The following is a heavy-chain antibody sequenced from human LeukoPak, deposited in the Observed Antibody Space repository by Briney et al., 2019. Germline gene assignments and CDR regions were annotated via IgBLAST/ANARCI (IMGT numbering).Heavy chain of an antibody. D-gene: IGHD3-3*01. CDR2: ISSSGSTI. V-gene: IGHV3-11*01. Sequence: GGSLRLSCAASGFTFSDYYMSWIRQAPGKGLEWVSYISSSGSTIYYADSVKGRFTISRDNAKNSLYLRMNSLRAEDTAVYYCAREYDDDYYYYGMDVWGQGTTVTVSS. CDR1: GFTFSDYY. CDR3: AREYDDDYYYYGMDV. J-gene: IGHJ6*02.